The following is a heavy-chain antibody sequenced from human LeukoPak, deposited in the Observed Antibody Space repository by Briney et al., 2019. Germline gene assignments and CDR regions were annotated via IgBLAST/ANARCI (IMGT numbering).Heavy chain of an antibody. CDR3: ARPGYCGGDCYGGDAFDI. CDR2: INHSGST. D-gene: IGHD2-21*02. J-gene: IGHJ3*02. CDR1: GGSFSGYY. Sequence: SETLSLTCAVYGGSFSGYYWSWIRQPPGKGLEWIGEINHSGSTNHNPSLKSRVTISVDTSKNQFSLKLSSVTAADTAVYYCARPGYCGGDCYGGDAFDIWGQGTMVTASS. V-gene: IGHV4-34*01.